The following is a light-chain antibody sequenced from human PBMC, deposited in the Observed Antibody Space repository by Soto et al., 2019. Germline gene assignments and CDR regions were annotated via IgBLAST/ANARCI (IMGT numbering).Light chain of an antibody. CDR3: CSYAGSYTYV. CDR1: SSDVGGHNY. V-gene: IGLV2-11*01. Sequence: QSALTQPRSVCGSPGQSVTISCTGTSSDVGGHNYVSLYQQYPGKAPKLLLSSVSKRPSGVPDRCSGSKSGNTASLTISGLQAEDEADYYCCSYAGSYTYVFGTGTKVTVL. J-gene: IGLJ1*01. CDR2: SVS.